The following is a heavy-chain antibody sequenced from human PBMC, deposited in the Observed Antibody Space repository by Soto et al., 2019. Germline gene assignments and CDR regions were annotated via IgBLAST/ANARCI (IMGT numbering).Heavy chain of an antibody. CDR3: VKGKESGYRGAFDS. D-gene: IGHD5-18*01. CDR1: GFNFGSYA. V-gene: IGHV3-23*01. J-gene: IGHJ4*02. CDR2: VSGSGSSP. Sequence: EEQLLESGGGLVQPGGSLRRSCAATGFNFGSYAMGWVRQAPGKGLEWVSGVSGSGSSPYYADSVKGRLTISKDKSKNTLYLDLNNLRSEDTAVYFCVKGKESGYRGAFDSWGQGTMVTVSS.